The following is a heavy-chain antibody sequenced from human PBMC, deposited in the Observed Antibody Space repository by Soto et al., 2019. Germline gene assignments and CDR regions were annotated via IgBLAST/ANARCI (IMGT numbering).Heavy chain of an antibody. Sequence: PGGSLRLSCAASGFTFSSYWMSWVRQAPGKGLEWVANIKQDGSEKYYVDSVKGRFTISRDNAKNSLYLQMNSLRAEDTAVYYCAKGGRQWLVTSDFNYWGQGALVTVS. V-gene: IGHV3-7*01. J-gene: IGHJ4*02. CDR2: IKQDGSEK. D-gene: IGHD6-19*01. CDR3: AKGGRQWLVTSDFNY. CDR1: GFTFSSYW.